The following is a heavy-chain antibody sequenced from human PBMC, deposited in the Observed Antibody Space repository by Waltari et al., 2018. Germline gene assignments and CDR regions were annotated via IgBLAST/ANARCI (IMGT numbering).Heavy chain of an antibody. CDR1: GFTFSSYS. Sequence: EVQLVESGGGLVKPGGSLRLSCAASGFTFSSYSMNWVRQAPGKGLEWVASISSSSSYIYYADSVKGRFTISRDNAENSLYLQMNSLRAEDTAVYYCARDIAAATFDPWGQGTLVTVSS. CDR3: ARDIAAATFDP. J-gene: IGHJ5*02. CDR2: ISSSSSYI. V-gene: IGHV3-21*01. D-gene: IGHD6-13*01.